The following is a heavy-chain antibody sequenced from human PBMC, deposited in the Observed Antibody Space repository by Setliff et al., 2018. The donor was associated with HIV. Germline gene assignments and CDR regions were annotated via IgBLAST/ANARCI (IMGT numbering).Heavy chain of an antibody. D-gene: IGHD3-22*01. CDR2: ISGSAGST. CDR3: ASTDTSNYDMFDI. J-gene: IGHJ3*02. CDR1: GFTFSSYA. V-gene: IGHV3-23*01. Sequence: GSLRLSCAASGFTFSSYAMSWVRQAPGKGLDWVSAISGSAGSTYYADSVKGRFTISRDNSKSTLYLQMNSLRAEDTAIYYCASTDTSNYDMFDIWGQGTMVTVSS.